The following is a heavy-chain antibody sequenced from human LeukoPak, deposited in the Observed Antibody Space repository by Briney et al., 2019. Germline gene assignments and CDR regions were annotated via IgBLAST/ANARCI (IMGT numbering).Heavy chain of an antibody. CDR1: GFTFSNHG. CDR3: ARDPFDF. Sequence: GRSLRLSCAASGFTFSNHGMHWVRQAPGKGLEWVALIWYDGSNKEYAESVKGRFTISRDNSKNTLYLQMNSLRDEDTAVYYCARDPFDFWGQGTMVTVSS. J-gene: IGHJ3*01. V-gene: IGHV3-33*01. CDR2: IWYDGSNK.